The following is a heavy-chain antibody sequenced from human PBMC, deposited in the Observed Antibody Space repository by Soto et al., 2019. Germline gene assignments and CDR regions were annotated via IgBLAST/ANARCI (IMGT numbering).Heavy chain of an antibody. Sequence: EQLAESGGGVVLSGRSLRLSCDASGFTFSSLGMHWVRESPGKGLEGGAVISYDGSDTYFAVSVKGRFTISRDNSKNTVYLQMNSLRVEDTAVYYCVKDIHFLGIWYFDLWGRGSLVSVSS. D-gene: IGHD3-16*01. V-gene: IGHV3-30*18. CDR1: GFTFSSLG. CDR2: ISYDGSDT. CDR3: VKDIHFLGIWYFDL. J-gene: IGHJ2*01.